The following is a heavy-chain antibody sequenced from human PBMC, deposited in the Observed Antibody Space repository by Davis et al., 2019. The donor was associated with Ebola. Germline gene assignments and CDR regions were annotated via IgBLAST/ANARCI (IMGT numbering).Heavy chain of an antibody. CDR2: ISYNGGNR. Sequence: GGSLRLSCAASGFTFSNSGMHWVRQAPGKGLEWVALISYNGGNRYYADSVKGRFTISRDNSKNTLYLQMNSLRAEDTAVYYCAKEAKWERTIDYWGQGTLVTVSS. D-gene: IGHD1-26*01. V-gene: IGHV3-33*05. CDR1: GFTFSNSG. CDR3: AKEAKWERTIDY. J-gene: IGHJ4*02.